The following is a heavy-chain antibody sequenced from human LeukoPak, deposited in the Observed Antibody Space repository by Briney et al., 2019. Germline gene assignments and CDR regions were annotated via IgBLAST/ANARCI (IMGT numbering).Heavy chain of an antibody. J-gene: IGHJ4*02. CDR2: IYYSGST. CDR3: ARGDCGTSSCYTFDS. V-gene: IGHV4-59*12. D-gene: IGHD2-2*02. Sequence: SETLSLTCTVSGGSISSYYWSWIRQPPGKGLEWIGSIYYSGSTNYNPSLKSRVTISVDTSKNQFSLKLNSVTAADTAVYYCARGDCGTSSCYTFDSWGQGTLVTVSS. CDR1: GGSISSYY.